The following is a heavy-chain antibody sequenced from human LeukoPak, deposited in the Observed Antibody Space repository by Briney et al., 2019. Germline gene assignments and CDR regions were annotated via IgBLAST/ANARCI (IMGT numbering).Heavy chain of an antibody. Sequence: ASVKVSCKASGYTFTSYDINWVRQATGQGLEWMGWMNPNSGNTGYAQKFQGRVTMTRNTSISTAYMGLSSLRSEDTAVYYCASSSGYCSSTSCGNYYYYMDVWGKGTTVTVSS. D-gene: IGHD2-2*03. CDR3: ASSSGYCSSTSCGNYYYYMDV. V-gene: IGHV1-8*01. J-gene: IGHJ6*03. CDR1: GYTFTSYD. CDR2: MNPNSGNT.